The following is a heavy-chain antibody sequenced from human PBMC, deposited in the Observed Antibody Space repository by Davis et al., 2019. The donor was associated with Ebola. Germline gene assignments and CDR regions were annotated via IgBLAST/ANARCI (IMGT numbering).Heavy chain of an antibody. CDR3: ARVGEHIVVVPAAMRYYGMDV. CDR2: ISAYNGNT. D-gene: IGHD2-2*01. J-gene: IGHJ6*02. CDR1: GYTFTSYG. V-gene: IGHV1-18*01. Sequence: AASVKVSCKASGYTFTSYGISWVRQAPGQGLEWMGWISAYNGNTNYAQKLQGRVTMTTDTSTSTAYMELRSLRSDDTAVYYCARVGEHIVVVPAAMRYYGMDVWGQGTTVTVSS.